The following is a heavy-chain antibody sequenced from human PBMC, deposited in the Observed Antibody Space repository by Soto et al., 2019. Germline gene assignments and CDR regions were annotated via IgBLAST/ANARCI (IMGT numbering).Heavy chain of an antibody. CDR2: IYYSGST. CDR3: ARGSHLAITMVRGVREARFDY. V-gene: IGHV4-59*12. CDR1: GGSISSYY. D-gene: IGHD3-10*01. Sequence: SETLSLTCTVSGGSISSYYWSWIRQPPGKGLGWIGYIYYSGSTYYNPSLEGRVTISVDTSKNQFSLKLSSVTAADTAVYYCARGSHLAITMVRGVREARFDYWGQGTLVTVSS. J-gene: IGHJ4*02.